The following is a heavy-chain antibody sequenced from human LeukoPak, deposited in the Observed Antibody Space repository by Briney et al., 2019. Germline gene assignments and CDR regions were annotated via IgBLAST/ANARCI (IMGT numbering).Heavy chain of an antibody. CDR2: IYYSGST. V-gene: IGHV4-30-4*01. Sequence: SETLSPTCTVSGGSISSGDYYWSWIRQPPGKGLEWIGYIYYSGSTYYNPSLKSRVTISVDTSKNQFSLKLSSVTAADTAVYYCARVGSGLAFDYWGQGTLVTVSS. CDR1: GGSISSGDYY. J-gene: IGHJ4*02. CDR3: ARVGSGLAFDY. D-gene: IGHD3/OR15-3a*01.